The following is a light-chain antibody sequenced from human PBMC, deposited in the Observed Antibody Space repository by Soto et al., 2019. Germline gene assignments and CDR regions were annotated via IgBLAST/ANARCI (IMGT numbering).Light chain of an antibody. CDR2: DAS. CDR1: QSVNSN. Sequence: EIVMSQSPATLSVSQGEGATLSGRASQSVNSNLAWYQQKPGQAPRLLIYDASTRAAGIPATFSGSGSGTEFILTISSVESEDFAIYYCQQHNDWPTFGQGTRLEIK. J-gene: IGKJ5*01. V-gene: IGKV3-15*01. CDR3: QQHNDWPT.